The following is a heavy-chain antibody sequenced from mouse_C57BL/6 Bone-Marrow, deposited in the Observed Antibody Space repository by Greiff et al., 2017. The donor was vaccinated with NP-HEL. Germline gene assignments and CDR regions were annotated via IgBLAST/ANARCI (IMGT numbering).Heavy chain of an antibody. D-gene: IGHD1-1*01. CDR3: ARGGSSPLYAMDY. V-gene: IGHV1-55*01. Sequence: QVQLQQPGAELVKPGASVKMSCKASGYTFTSYWITWVKQRPGQGLEWIGDIYPGSGSTNYNEKFKSKATLTVDTSSSTAYMQLSSLTSEDSAVYYCARGGSSPLYAMDYWGQGTSVTVSS. J-gene: IGHJ4*01. CDR1: GYTFTSYW. CDR2: IYPGSGST.